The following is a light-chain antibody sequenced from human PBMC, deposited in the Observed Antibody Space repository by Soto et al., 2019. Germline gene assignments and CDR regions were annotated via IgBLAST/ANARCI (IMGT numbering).Light chain of an antibody. Sequence: QSVLTQPASVSGSPGQSITISCTGTSSDVGSSDLVSWYQQHPGKAPKLIIFEGTRRPSGVSGRFSGSMSGNTASLTISGLQAEDEADYYCCSFARRSNSYGFGTGTKVTVL. V-gene: IGLV2-23*01. J-gene: IGLJ1*01. CDR2: EGT. CDR1: SSDVGSSDL. CDR3: CSFARRSNSYG.